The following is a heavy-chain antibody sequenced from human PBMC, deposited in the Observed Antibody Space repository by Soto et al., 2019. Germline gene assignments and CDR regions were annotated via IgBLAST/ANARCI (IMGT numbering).Heavy chain of an antibody. CDR3: ARVSIAARPTYYYGMDV. V-gene: IGHV1-18*01. J-gene: IGHJ6*02. CDR2: ISAYNGNT. CDR1: GYTFTSYG. Sequence: QVQLVQSGAEVKKPGASVKVSCKASGYTFTSYGISWVRQAPGQGLEWMGWISAYNGNTNYAQKLQGRVTMTTDTSTNTAYMELRSLRSDDTAVYYCARVSIAARPTYYYGMDVWGQGTTVTVSS. D-gene: IGHD6-6*01.